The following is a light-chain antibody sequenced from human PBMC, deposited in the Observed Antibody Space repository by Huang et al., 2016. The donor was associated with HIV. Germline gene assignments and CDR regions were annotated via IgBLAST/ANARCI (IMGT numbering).Light chain of an antibody. CDR3: QQTYIIPIT. CDR1: QSISSY. J-gene: IGKJ2*01. Sequence: DIQMTQSPFSLSASVGDRVTITCRASQSISSYLNWYQQKPGKAPKSLIYAASTLQSGIPSRFSGSGAGTDFTLTITSLQPEDFATYYCQQTYIIPITFGQGTKLEIK. V-gene: IGKV1-39*01. CDR2: AAS.